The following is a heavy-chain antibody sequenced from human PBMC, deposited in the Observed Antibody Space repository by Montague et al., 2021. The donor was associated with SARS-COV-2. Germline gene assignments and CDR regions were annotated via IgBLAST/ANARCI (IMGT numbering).Heavy chain of an antibody. D-gene: IGHD2/OR15-2a*01. J-gene: IGHJ5*02. CDR2: IHGSGTT. V-gene: IGHV4-39*01. CDR1: GDSFSISQHY. CDR3: ARHNLSKTSTSLLRGANCFDP. Sequence: SETLSLTCSVSGDSFSISQHYWGWIRQSPGQGMEWIGSIHGSGTTHFSPSFKSRVIISVETSKNQFSLEVPSLTAADSALYFCARHNLSKTSTSLLRGANCFDPWGQGSLVTVSS.